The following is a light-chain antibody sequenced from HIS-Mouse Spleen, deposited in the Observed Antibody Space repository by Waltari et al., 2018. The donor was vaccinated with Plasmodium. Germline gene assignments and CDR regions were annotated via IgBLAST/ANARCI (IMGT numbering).Light chain of an antibody. Sequence: EIVLTQSPATLSLSPGERATLSCRASQSVSSYLAWYQQKPGQAPRLLIYDASNRATGIPARFSGSGSGTDFTLTISSLEPEDFAVYYCQAWDSSTVVFGGGTK. CDR2: DAS. CDR1: QSVSSY. J-gene: IGKJ4*01. CDR3: QAWDSSTVV. V-gene: IGKV3-11*01.